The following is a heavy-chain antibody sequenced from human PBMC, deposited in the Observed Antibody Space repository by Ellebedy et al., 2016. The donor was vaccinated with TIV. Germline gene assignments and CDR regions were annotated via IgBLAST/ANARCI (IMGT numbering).Heavy chain of an antibody. D-gene: IGHD2-21*01. J-gene: IGHJ4*02. CDR3: ARHMGGY. CDR2: IIPIFGTA. CDR1: GYTFTSYG. V-gene: IGHV1-18*04. Sequence: ASVKVSXXASGYTFTSYGISWVRQAPGQGLEWMGGIIPIFGTANYARKLQGRVTMTTDTSTTTAYMELRSLRSDDSAVYYCARHMGGYWGQGTLVTVSS.